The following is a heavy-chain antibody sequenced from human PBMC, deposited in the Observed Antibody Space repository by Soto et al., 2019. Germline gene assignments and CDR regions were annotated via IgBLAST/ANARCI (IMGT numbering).Heavy chain of an antibody. V-gene: IGHV3-64D*06. CDR3: VKAGYSSSWDPFFDF. J-gene: IGHJ4*03. CDR1: GFTFSSYA. Sequence: GGSLRLSCSASGFTFSSYAMHWVRQAPGKGLEYVSAISSNGGSTYYADSVKGRFTISRDNSKNTLYLQMSSLRAEDTGVYYCVKAGYSSSWDPFFDFWGQGTLGTVSS. CDR2: ISSNGGST. D-gene: IGHD6-13*01.